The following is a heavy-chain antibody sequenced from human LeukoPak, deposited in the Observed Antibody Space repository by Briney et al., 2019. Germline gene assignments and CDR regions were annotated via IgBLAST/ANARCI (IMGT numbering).Heavy chain of an antibody. V-gene: IGHV3-9*01. Sequence: PGGSLRLSCAASGFTFDDYAMHWVRQAPGKGLEWVSGISWNSDSIGYADSVKGRFTISRDNAKNSLYLQMNSLRAEDTAVYYCVRGAYSSSWLNFDYWGQGTLVTVSS. CDR3: VRGAYSSSWLNFDY. J-gene: IGHJ4*02. CDR1: GFTFDDYA. CDR2: ISWNSDSI. D-gene: IGHD6-13*01.